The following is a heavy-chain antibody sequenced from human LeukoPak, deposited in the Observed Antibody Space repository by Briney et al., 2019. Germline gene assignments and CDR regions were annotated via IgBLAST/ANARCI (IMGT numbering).Heavy chain of an antibody. D-gene: IGHD1-26*01. CDR3: ARGRSGSHDAFDI. CDR2: IGSSSRST. J-gene: IGHJ3*02. Sequence: PGGSLRLSCAGSGFTFSSYGIYWVRQAPGKGLEWVSYIGSSSRSTYYADSVKGRFTISRDNAKNSLYLQMNSLRAEDTAVYYCARGRSGSHDAFDIWGQGTMVTVSS. CDR1: GFTFSSYG. V-gene: IGHV3-48*04.